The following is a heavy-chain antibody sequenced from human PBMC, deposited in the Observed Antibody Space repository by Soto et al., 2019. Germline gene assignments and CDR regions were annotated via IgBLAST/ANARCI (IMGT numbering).Heavy chain of an antibody. D-gene: IGHD3-10*01. Sequence: SETLSLTCTVSGGSISSYYWSWIRQPPGKGLEWIGYIYYSGSTNYNPSLKSRVTISVDTSKNQFSLKLSSVTAADTAVYYCARNQYGSGKYYYYMDVWGKGTTVTVS. CDR3: ARNQYGSGKYYYYMDV. V-gene: IGHV4-59*01. CDR2: IYYSGST. CDR1: GGSISSYY. J-gene: IGHJ6*03.